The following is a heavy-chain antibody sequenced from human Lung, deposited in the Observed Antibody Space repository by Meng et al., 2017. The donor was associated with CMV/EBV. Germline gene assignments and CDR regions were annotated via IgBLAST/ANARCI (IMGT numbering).Heavy chain of an antibody. D-gene: IGHD6-19*01. CDR2: INTNTGNP. V-gene: IGHV7-4-1*02. Sequence: VDLVESGFELEKPGAEVKVSCKASGNTFTSYAMNWGRQAPGQGVEWMGGINTNTGNPTYAQGFTGRFVFSLDTSVSTAYLQISSLKAEDTAVYYCARDKIAVAGITGDYWGQGTLVTVSS. CDR3: ARDKIAVAGITGDY. CDR1: GNTFTSYA. J-gene: IGHJ4*02.